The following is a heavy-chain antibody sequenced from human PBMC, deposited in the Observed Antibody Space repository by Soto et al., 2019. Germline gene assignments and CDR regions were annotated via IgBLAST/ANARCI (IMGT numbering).Heavy chain of an antibody. CDR2: MNPNSGNT. J-gene: IGHJ6*03. CDR3: ARGPPIVVVVAATSYYMDV. D-gene: IGHD2-15*01. V-gene: IGHV1-8*02. CDR1: GYTFTSYG. Sequence: ASVKVSCKASGYTFTSYGISWVRQATGQGLEWMGWMNPNSGNTGYAQKFQGRVTMTRNTSISTAYMELSSLRSEDTAVYYCARGPPIVVVVAATSYYMDVWGKGTTVTVSS.